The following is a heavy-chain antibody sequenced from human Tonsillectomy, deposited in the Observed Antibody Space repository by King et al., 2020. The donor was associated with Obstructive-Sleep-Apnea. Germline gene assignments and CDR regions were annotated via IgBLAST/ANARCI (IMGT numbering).Heavy chain of an antibody. V-gene: IGHV3-23*04. CDR2: ISGSGGGT. CDR1: GFTFRSYA. CDR3: AKDIINYDSLTGPVDY. D-gene: IGHD3-9*01. J-gene: IGHJ4*02. Sequence: VQLVESGGGLVQPGGSLRLSCAGSGFTFRSYAMSWVRQAPGKGLEWVSGISGSGGGTYYADSVKGLFTISRDNSKNTLYLQMSSLRAEDTAVYYCAKDIINYDSLTGPVDYWGQGTLVTVSS.